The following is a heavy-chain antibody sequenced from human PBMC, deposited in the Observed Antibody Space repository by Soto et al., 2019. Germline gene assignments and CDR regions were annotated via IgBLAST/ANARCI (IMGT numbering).Heavy chain of an antibody. CDR2: IYYTGST. D-gene: IGHD2-15*01. V-gene: IGHV4-30-4*01. CDR1: GGSIRSDDYH. CDR3: AVCRGFSNYYFDS. Sequence: TLSLTCTVSGGSIRSDDYHWSWIRQPPGKGLEWIGYIYYTGSTYYNPSLKSRINISGDTSKNQFSLKLSSVTAADTAVYYCAVCRGFSNYYFDSWGQGTLVTVSS. J-gene: IGHJ4*02.